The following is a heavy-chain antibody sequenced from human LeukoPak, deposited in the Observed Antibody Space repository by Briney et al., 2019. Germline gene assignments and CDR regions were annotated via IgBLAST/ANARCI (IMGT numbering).Heavy chain of an antibody. Sequence: PSETLSLTCTVSGGSISSYYWSWIRQPPGEGLEWIGYIYTSGSTNYNPSLKSRVTISVDTSKNQFSLKLSSVTAADTAVYYCARGSYYYYYMDVWGKGTTVTVSS. CDR1: GGSISSYY. CDR2: IYTSGST. J-gene: IGHJ6*03. D-gene: IGHD2-15*01. CDR3: ARGSYYYYYMDV. V-gene: IGHV4-4*09.